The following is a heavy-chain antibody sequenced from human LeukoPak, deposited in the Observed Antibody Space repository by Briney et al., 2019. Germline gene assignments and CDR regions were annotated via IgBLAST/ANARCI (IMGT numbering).Heavy chain of an antibody. CDR2: IRYDGSNK. Sequence: GGSLRLSCAASGFIFSSFGMHWVRQAPGKGLEWVAFIRYDGSNKYYADSVKGRFTISRDNSKNTLYLQMNSLRAEDTAVYYCARVYYYDSSGYFGYWGQGTLVTVSS. V-gene: IGHV3-30*02. D-gene: IGHD3-22*01. CDR1: GFIFSSFG. J-gene: IGHJ4*02. CDR3: ARVYYYDSSGYFGY.